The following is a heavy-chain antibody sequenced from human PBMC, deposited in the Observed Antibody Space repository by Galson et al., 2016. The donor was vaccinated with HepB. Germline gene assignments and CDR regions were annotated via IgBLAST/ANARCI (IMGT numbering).Heavy chain of an antibody. J-gene: IGHJ4*02. D-gene: IGHD6-6*01. V-gene: IGHV4-59*01. CDR1: GGSISTYY. Sequence: SETLSLTCGVSGGSISTYYWSWIRQPPGKGLEWIGYIHYTGNTNYNPSLKSRVALPLDTSSNQISLKLTSMTAADTAVYYCVAGTAPRPGYWGQGILVTVSS. CDR3: VAGTAPRPGY. CDR2: IHYTGNT.